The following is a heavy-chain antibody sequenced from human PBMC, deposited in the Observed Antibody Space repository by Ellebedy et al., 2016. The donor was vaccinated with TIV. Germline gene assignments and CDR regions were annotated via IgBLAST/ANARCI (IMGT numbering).Heavy chain of an antibody. D-gene: IGHD1-1*01. Sequence: PGGSLRLSCAASGFTFSSYAMHRVRQAPGKGLEWVAVIASYDDGNKNYYADSVKGRFTISRDDSKNTLYLQMNSLRPEDTAVYYCTKDRSYNTPYYFDYWGQGTLVTVSS. J-gene: IGHJ4*02. CDR3: TKDRSYNTPYYFDY. V-gene: IGHV3-30*18. CDR1: GFTFSSYA. CDR2: IASYDDGNKN.